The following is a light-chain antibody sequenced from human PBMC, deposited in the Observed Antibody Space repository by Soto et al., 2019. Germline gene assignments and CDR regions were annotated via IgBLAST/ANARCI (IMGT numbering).Light chain of an antibody. CDR3: QQYNEWPRA. J-gene: IGKJ1*01. Sequence: EIVMTQSPATLSVSPGERATLSCRASQSVSSNLAWYQHKPGQAPRLLIYGASTRATGTPARFSGSGSGTKFTLTNSSLQSEDFAVYYCQQYNEWPRAFGQGTKVEIK. CDR2: GAS. CDR1: QSVSSN. V-gene: IGKV3-15*01.